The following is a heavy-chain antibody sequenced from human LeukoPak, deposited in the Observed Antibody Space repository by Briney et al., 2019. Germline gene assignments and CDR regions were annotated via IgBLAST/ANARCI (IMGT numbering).Heavy chain of an antibody. CDR2: ISGSGGST. D-gene: IGHD3-22*01. Sequence: GGSLRLSCAASGFTFSSYAMSWVRQAPGKGLEWVSAISGSGGSTYYADSVKGRFTISRDNSKNTLYLQMYSLRAEDTAVYYCAKDVNYYDSFYYWGQGTLVTVSS. V-gene: IGHV3-23*01. CDR1: GFTFSSYA. CDR3: AKDVNYYDSFYY. J-gene: IGHJ4*02.